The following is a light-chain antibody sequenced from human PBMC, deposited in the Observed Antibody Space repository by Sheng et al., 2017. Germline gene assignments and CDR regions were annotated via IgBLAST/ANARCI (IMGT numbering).Light chain of an antibody. V-gene: IGKV3-20*01. Sequence: ETVMTQSPATLSVSPGEGATLSCRASQSLSSSFLAWYQQKPGQAPRLLIYDASSRATGIPDRFSGSGSGTDFTLTISRLEPEDSAVYYCQQYATSLMYTFGQGTKVEIK. CDR3: QQYATSLMYT. J-gene: IGKJ2*01. CDR1: QSLSSSF. CDR2: DAS.